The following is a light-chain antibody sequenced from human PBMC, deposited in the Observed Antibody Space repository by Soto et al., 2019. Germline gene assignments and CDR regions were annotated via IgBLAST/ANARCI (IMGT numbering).Light chain of an antibody. V-gene: IGLV2-14*01. Sequence: QSALTQPASVSGSPGQSITISCTGTSSDVGGYNYVSWYQQHPGKAPKLMIYDVSNRPSGVSNRFSGSKSGNTASLTISGLQAEEEADYYCSSYTISSTRVFGTGTKVTVL. CDR3: SSYTISSTRV. CDR2: DVS. CDR1: SSDVGGYNY. J-gene: IGLJ1*01.